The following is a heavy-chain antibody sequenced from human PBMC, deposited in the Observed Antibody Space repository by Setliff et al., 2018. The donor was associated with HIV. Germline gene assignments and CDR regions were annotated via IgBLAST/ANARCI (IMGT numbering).Heavy chain of an antibody. CDR3: ARDRRGYYYGSGSCYMDV. CDR2: IYTSGIT. J-gene: IGHJ6*03. D-gene: IGHD3-10*01. V-gene: IGHV4-4*08. CDR1: GDSISSYY. Sequence: KTSETLSLTCTASGDSISSYYWSWIRQPPGKGLEWIGYIYTSGITDYNPSLKSRVTISGDTSKNQFSLKLSSVTAADTAVYYCARDRRGYYYGSGSCYMDVWGTGTTVTVSS.